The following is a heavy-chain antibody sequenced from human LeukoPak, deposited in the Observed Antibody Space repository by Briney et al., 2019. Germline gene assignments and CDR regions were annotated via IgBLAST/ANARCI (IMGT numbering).Heavy chain of an antibody. CDR2: ILADGTTT. V-gene: IGHV3-74*03. D-gene: IGHD1-7*01. CDR1: GFTFSDYE. CDR3: ARGNYGFDY. J-gene: IGHJ4*02. Sequence: PGGSLRLSCAASGFTFSDYEMYWVRQAPGKGLVWVSRILADGTTTMYADSVKGRFTISRDNAKNTLYLQMNSLRAEDTAAYYCARGNYGFDYWGQGTLVIVSS.